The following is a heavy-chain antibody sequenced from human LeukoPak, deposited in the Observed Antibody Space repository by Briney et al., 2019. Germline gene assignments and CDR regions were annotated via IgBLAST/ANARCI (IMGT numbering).Heavy chain of an antibody. J-gene: IGHJ4*02. CDR3: ARDVCSGGTCYLDY. CDR2: ISDRGST. CDR1: GDPMSNYY. Sequence: KSSETLSLTCSVSGDPMSNYYWTWIRQPPGKALESIGYISDRGSTYYSPSLKSRATISADTSKNQISLKLTSVTAADTAVYYCARDVCSGGTCYLDYWGRGTLVSVSS. D-gene: IGHD2-15*01. V-gene: IGHV4-59*01.